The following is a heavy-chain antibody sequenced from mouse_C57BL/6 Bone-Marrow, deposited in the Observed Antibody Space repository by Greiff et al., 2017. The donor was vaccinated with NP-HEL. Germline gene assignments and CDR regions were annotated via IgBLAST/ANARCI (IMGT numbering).Heavy chain of an antibody. D-gene: IGHD1-1*01. CDR2: ISSGGSYT. V-gene: IGHV5-6*01. J-gene: IGHJ2*01. CDR1: GFTFSSYG. CDR3: ARHLSGSSYGNY. Sequence: EVMLVESGGDLVKPGGSLKLSCAASGFTFSSYGMSWVRQTPDKRLEWVATISSGGSYTYYPDSLKGRFPISRDNAKNTLYMQLSSLKSEDTAMYYCARHLSGSSYGNYWGQGTTLTVSS.